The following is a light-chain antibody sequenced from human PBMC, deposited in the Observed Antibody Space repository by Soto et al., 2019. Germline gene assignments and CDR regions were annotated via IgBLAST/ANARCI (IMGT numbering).Light chain of an antibody. J-gene: IGLJ1*01. V-gene: IGLV2-14*01. CDR3: NSYTSSSTPGYV. CDR2: EVS. CDR1: SSDVGGYNY. Sequence: QSALTQPASVSGSPGQSITISCTGTSSDVGGYNYVSWYQQHPGKAPKLMIYEVSNRPSGVSNRFSGSKSGNTASLTISGLQAEDEADDYCNSYTSSSTPGYVFGTGTKVTVL.